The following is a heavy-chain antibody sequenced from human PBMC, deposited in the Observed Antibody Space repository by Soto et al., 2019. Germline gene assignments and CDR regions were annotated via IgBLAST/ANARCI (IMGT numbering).Heavy chain of an antibody. CDR1: GYTFTSYD. CDR3: AAQVIAVAGTLTTQDAFDI. V-gene: IGHV1-18*01. CDR2: ISAYNGNT. J-gene: IGHJ3*02. Sequence: ASVKVSCKASGYTFTSYDINWARQAPGQGLEWMGWISAYNGNTNYAQKLQGRVTMTTDTSTSTAYMELRSLRSDDTAVYYCAAQVIAVAGTLTTQDAFDIWGQGTMVTVSS. D-gene: IGHD6-19*01.